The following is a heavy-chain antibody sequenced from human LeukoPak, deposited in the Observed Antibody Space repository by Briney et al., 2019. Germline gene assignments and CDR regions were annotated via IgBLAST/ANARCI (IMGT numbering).Heavy chain of an antibody. V-gene: IGHV3-53*01. D-gene: IGHD3-22*01. Sequence: GGSLRLSCAASGFTVSSNYMSWVRQAPGKGLEWVSVIYSGGSTYYADSVKGRFTISRDNSKNTLYLQMNSLRAEDTAVYYCARDGFDSSERGDLNYWGQGTLVTVSS. J-gene: IGHJ4*02. CDR1: GFTVSSNY. CDR3: ARDGFDSSERGDLNY. CDR2: IYSGGST.